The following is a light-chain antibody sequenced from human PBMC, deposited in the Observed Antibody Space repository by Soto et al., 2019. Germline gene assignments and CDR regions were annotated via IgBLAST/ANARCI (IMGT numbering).Light chain of an antibody. Sequence: QSALTQPASVSGSPGQSITISCTGTSSDVGSHNLVSWYQQHPDRAPKLMIYEGSKRPSGVSNRSSGSKSGNTASLTISGLQAEDEADYFCCSYAGSSTYIFGSGTKVTVL. CDR3: CSYAGSSTYI. CDR1: SSDVGSHNL. V-gene: IGLV2-23*01. J-gene: IGLJ1*01. CDR2: EGS.